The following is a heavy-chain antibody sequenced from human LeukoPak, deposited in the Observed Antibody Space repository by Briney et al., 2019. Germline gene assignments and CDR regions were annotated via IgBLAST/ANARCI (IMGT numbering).Heavy chain of an antibody. CDR3: ARDTYQPGLIDC. Sequence: GGSLRLSRAASEFTFSLYAMNWVRQAPGKGLEWVSYINDVSSDIHYADSVKGRFTISRDNAKNTLSLQMNSLRAEDTAVYYCARDTYQPGLIDCWGQGTLVTVSS. V-gene: IGHV3-21*05. CDR1: EFTFSLYA. J-gene: IGHJ4*02. CDR2: INDVSSDI. D-gene: IGHD2-2*01.